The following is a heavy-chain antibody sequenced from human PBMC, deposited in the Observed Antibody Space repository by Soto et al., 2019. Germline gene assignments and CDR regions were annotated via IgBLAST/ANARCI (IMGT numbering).Heavy chain of an antibody. CDR3: ARHEDYYDSSGPYYFDY. CDR1: GGSISSYY. CDR2: IYYSGST. D-gene: IGHD3-22*01. Sequence: QVQLQESGPGLVKPSETLSLTCTVSGGSISSYYWSWIRQPPGKGLEWIGYIYYSGSTNYNPSLKSRVTISVXRSXNXFSLKLSSVTAADTAVYYCARHEDYYDSSGPYYFDYWGQGTLVTVSS. J-gene: IGHJ4*02. V-gene: IGHV4-59*08.